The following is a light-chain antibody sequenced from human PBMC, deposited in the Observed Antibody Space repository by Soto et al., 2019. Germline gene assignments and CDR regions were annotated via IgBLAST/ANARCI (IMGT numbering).Light chain of an antibody. V-gene: IGLV1-44*01. CDR3: EAWDGSLNVVL. Sequence: QSVLTQPPSASGAPGQRVTISCSGSNSNIGTNTVIWYQHLPGSAPKLLIYSNNQRPSGVPDRFSGSKSGTSASLAISGLQPDDEADYYCEAWDGSLNVVLFGGGTQLTVL. CDR1: NSNIGTNT. J-gene: IGLJ2*01. CDR2: SNN.